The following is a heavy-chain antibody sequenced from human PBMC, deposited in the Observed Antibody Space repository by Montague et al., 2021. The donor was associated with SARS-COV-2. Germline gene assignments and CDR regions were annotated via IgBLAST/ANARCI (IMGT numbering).Heavy chain of an antibody. Sequence: SETLSLTCTVSGGSITGYYWSWLRRSPGKGLEWIAYIYDGGAVNYNPSLGSRVTISTDTSKNQFSLKVNSVTAADTAVYYCARTEYNWNDWFDPWGQGTLVTVSS. CDR2: IYDGGAV. CDR1: GGSITGYY. V-gene: IGHV4-59*01. D-gene: IGHD1-20*01. J-gene: IGHJ5*02. CDR3: ARTEYNWNDWFDP.